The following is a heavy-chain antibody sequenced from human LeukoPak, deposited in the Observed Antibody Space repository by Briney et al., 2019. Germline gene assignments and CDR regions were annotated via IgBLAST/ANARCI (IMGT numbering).Heavy chain of an antibody. Sequence: SETLSLTCTVSAGSISSSNYYWGWIRQPPGKGLEWIGNIYYSGLTYYSPSLKSRVTISVDTSKNQFSLKLSSVTAADTAVYYCARKENWNYYYFDYWGQGTLVTVSS. D-gene: IGHD1-7*01. CDR2: IYYSGLT. CDR1: AGSISSSNYY. V-gene: IGHV4-39*01. CDR3: ARKENWNYYYFDY. J-gene: IGHJ4*02.